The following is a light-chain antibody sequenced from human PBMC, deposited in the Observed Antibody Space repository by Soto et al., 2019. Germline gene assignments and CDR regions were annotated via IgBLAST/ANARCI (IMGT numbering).Light chain of an antibody. J-gene: IGKJ4*01. V-gene: IGKV3-11*01. CDR1: QSISTY. Sequence: EVVLTQSPATLSLSPGERATLSCRASQSISTYLAWYQQRPDQAPRLLIFDASNRATGIPARFSGSGSGTDFTLTISSLESEDFAVYYCQQNSNWPLTFGGGTRVESK. CDR2: DAS. CDR3: QQNSNWPLT.